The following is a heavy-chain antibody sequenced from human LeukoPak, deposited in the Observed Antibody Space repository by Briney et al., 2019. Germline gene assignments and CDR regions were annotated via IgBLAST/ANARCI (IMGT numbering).Heavy chain of an antibody. D-gene: IGHD4-17*01. CDR1: GYTFTGYY. CDR3: ASGRGHGDYRGPFDY. Sequence: ASVKVSCKASGYTFTGYYMHWVRQAPGQGLEWMGWINPNSGGTNYAQKFQGRVTMTRDTSISTAYMELGRLRSDDTAVYYCASGRGHGDYRGPFDYWGQGTLVTVSS. CDR2: INPNSGGT. V-gene: IGHV1-2*02. J-gene: IGHJ4*02.